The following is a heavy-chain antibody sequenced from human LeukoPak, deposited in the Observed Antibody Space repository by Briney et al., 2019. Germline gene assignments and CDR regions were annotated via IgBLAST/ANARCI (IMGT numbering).Heavy chain of an antibody. D-gene: IGHD1-1*01. CDR1: GGSISSYY. CDR2: IYYSGST. J-gene: IGHJ4*02. Sequence: SETLSLTCTVSGGSISSYYWSWIRQPPGKGLEWIGYIYYSGSTNYNPSLKSRVTISVDMSKNQFSLKLSSVTAADTAVYYCARDLTGTLDYWGQGTLVTVSS. CDR3: ARDLTGTLDY. V-gene: IGHV4-59*01.